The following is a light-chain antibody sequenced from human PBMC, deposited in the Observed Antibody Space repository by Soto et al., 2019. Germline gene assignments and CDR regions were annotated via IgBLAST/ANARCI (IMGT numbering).Light chain of an antibody. Sequence: DIQLTQSPSSVSASVGDRVTLTCRASQGISNWLAWYQQKPGKAPNLLISAASTLQGGVPSSFSGSLSGTDFTLTITSQQAEDFATYYCQQAYSLPVTFGQGTKLEIK. V-gene: IGKV1-12*01. CDR3: QQAYSLPVT. CDR1: QGISNW. J-gene: IGKJ2*01. CDR2: AAS.